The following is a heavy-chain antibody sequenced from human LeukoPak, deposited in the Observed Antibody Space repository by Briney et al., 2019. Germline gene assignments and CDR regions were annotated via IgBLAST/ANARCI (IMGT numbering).Heavy chain of an antibody. V-gene: IGHV3-48*01. Sequence: GGSLRLSCAASGFTFSSYSMNWVRQAPGKGLEWVSYISSSGSTIYYADSVKGRFTISRDNAKNSLYLQMNSLRAEDTALYYCARAHNSGDYGGGIDYWGQGTLVTVSS. CDR2: ISSSGSTI. D-gene: IGHD4-17*01. CDR1: GFTFSSYS. CDR3: ARAHNSGDYGGGIDY. J-gene: IGHJ4*02.